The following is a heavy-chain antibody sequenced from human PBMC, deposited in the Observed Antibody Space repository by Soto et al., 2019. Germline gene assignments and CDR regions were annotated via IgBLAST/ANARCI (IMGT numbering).Heavy chain of an antibody. V-gene: IGHV3-23*01. D-gene: IGHD6-25*01. CDR3: GKRSGRGGGYDYGMDV. CDR1: EFTLSNYA. CDR2: KRALAGET. Sequence: PGGSLRLSCVASEFTLSNYAMTWVRQAPGKGLEWVATKRALAGETFYADSVRGRFTISRDSSKNTVFLQMDSLRAEDTATYYCGKRSGRGGGYDYGMDVWGQGTTVTVSS. J-gene: IGHJ6*02.